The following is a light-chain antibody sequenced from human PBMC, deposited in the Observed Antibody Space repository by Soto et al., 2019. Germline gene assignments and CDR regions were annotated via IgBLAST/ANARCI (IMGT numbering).Light chain of an antibody. V-gene: IGLV4-69*01. CDR1: SGHSSYA. J-gene: IGLJ2*01. CDR3: QTWDTDIHVV. CDR2: LNSDGSH. Sequence: QLVLTQSPSASASLGASVKLTCTLRSGHSSYAIAWHQQQPGKGPRYLMKLNSDGSHRKGDGIPDRFSGSSSGAERYLTISSLQSDDEADYYCQTWDTDIHVVFGGGTQLTVL.